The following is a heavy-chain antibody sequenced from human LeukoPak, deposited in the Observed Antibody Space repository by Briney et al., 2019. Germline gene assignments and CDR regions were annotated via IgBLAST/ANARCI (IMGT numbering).Heavy chain of an antibody. CDR2: IIPISGTI. Sequence: SVKVSCKASGGTFSTNYISWVRQAPGQGLEWMGGIIPISGTIDYSQDFEGRVTITADTSTSTAYMDLSGLRSEDTAIYYCAREVYSGTTKNALDVWGQGTVVTVSS. CDR1: GGTFSTNY. V-gene: IGHV1-69*06. D-gene: IGHD5-12*01. CDR3: AREVYSGTTKNALDV. J-gene: IGHJ3*01.